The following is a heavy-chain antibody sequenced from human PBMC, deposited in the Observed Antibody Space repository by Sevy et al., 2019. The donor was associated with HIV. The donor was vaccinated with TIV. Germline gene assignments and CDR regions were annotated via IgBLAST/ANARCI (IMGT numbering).Heavy chain of an antibody. CDR3: VRDTHRSGYYGVTFPRASDL. CDR2: IDTTGTAI. D-gene: IGHD3-22*01. J-gene: IGHJ5*02. V-gene: IGHV3-48*03. Sequence: GGSLRLSCAASGFDFRSYEMSWVRQAPGKGLQWVSYIDTTGTAIYADSVKGRFTISRDNAKNSLFLQMYGLRPDDTAVYYCVRDTHRSGYYGVTFPRASDLWGLGTLVTVSS. CDR1: GFDFRSYE.